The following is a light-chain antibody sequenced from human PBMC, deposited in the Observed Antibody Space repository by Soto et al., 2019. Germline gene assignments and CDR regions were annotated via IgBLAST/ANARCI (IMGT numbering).Light chain of an antibody. CDR3: CSYASSSSYV. V-gene: IGLV2-23*01. Sequence: QSVLAQPASVSGSPGQSITISCSGTTSDVGGYNLVSWYQQHTAKAPKLLIYEGTQRPSGVSSRFSGSKSGNRASLTISGLQAEDEADYYCCSYASSSSYVFGTGTKVTVL. CDR1: TSDVGGYNL. CDR2: EGT. J-gene: IGLJ1*01.